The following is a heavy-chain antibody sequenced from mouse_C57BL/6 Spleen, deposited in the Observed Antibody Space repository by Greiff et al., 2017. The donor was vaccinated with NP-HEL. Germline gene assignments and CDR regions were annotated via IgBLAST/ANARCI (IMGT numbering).Heavy chain of an antibody. J-gene: IGHJ2*01. D-gene: IGHD3-2*01. CDR1: GFSLTSYG. V-gene: IGHV2-2*01. CDR2: IWSGGST. Sequence: QVQLKQSGPGLVQPSPSLSITCTVSGFSLTSYGVHWVRQSPGQGLEWLGVIWSGGSTAYNAAFISRLSISKDNSKSQVFLKRNSLQADDTAIYYCARERETGYFDYWGQGTTLTVSS. CDR3: ARERETGYFDY.